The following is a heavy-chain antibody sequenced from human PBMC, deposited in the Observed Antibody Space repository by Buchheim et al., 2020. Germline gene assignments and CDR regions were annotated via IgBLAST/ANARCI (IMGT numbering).Heavy chain of an antibody. CDR1: GFTFSSYW. CDR3: ARDYNFWSGYLAY. J-gene: IGHJ4*02. Sequence: EVQLVESGGGLVQPGGSLRLSCAASGFTFSSYWMTWVRQAPGKGLEWVANIKQDGSEKHYVDSVKGRFTISRGNAKNALYLQMNSLRAEDTAVYYCARDYNFWSGYLAYWGQGTL. CDR2: IKQDGSEK. D-gene: IGHD3-3*01. V-gene: IGHV3-7*01.